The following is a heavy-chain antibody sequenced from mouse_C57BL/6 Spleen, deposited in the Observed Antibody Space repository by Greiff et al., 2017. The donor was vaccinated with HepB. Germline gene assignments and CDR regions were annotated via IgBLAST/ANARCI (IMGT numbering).Heavy chain of an antibody. CDR3: ARGGDYGSSFDWYFDV. J-gene: IGHJ1*03. CDR2: IWGVGST. CDR1: GFSLTSYG. Sequence: QVQLQQSGPGLVAPSQSLSITCTVSGFSLTSYGVDWVRQSPGKGLEWLGGIWGVGSTNYNSAPKSRLSISKDNSKSQVFLEMNSLQTVDTAVYYCARGGDYGSSFDWYFDVWGTGTTVTVSS. D-gene: IGHD1-1*01. V-gene: IGHV2-6*01.